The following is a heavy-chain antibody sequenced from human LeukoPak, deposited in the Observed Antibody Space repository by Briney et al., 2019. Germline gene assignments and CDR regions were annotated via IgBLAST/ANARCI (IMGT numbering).Heavy chain of an antibody. J-gene: IGHJ4*02. V-gene: IGHV4-59*01. CDR1: GGSISSYY. D-gene: IGHD6-19*01. Sequence: SETLSLTCTASGGSISSYYWSWIRQPPGKGLEWIGYIYYSGSTNYNPSLKSRVTISVDTSKNQFSLKLSSVTAADTAVYYCARAAYYSSGWYWDYWGQGTLVTVSS. CDR3: ARAAYYSSGWYWDY. CDR2: IYYSGST.